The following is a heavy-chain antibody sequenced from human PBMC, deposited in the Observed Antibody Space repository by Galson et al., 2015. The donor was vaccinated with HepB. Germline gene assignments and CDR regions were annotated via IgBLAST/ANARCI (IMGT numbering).Heavy chain of an antibody. CDR3: ARVEQWLVLVY. Sequence: LTCTVSGGSISSYYWSWIRQPPGKGLEWIGYIYYSGSTNYNPSLKSRVTISVDTSKNQFSLKLSSVTAADTAVYYCARVEQWLVLVYWGQGTLVTVSS. CDR1: GGSISSYY. CDR2: IYYSGST. D-gene: IGHD6-19*01. J-gene: IGHJ4*02. V-gene: IGHV4-59*01.